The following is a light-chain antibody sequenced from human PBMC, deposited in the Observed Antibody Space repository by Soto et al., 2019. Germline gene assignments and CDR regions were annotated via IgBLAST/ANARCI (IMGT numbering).Light chain of an antibody. J-gene: IGKJ1*01. V-gene: IGKV1-39*01. CDR2: AAS. CDR3: QQSYSNSWT. Sequence: DIQMTQSPSSLSASVGDRVTITCRASQSISSYLNWYQQKPGKAPKLLIYAASSLQSGVPSRFSGSGSGTDFTLTISRLQPEDFATYYCQQSYSNSWTFGQGTKVDIK. CDR1: QSISSY.